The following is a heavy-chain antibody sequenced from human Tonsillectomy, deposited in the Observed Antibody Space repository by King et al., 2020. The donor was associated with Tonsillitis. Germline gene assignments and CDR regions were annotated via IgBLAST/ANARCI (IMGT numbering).Heavy chain of an antibody. CDR2: INRGGDS. Sequence: VQLQQWGAGLLKPSGTLSLTCTVHGGSFIGYYWSWIRQPPGKGLEWSGEINRGGDSHSNPSLKRRVTISVDTSNNQFSLKVNSLIAADTAVYYCARGLGSGSYWNYWGQGTLVTVSS. CDR1: GGSFIGYY. J-gene: IGHJ4*02. D-gene: IGHD3-10*01. CDR3: ARGLGSGSYWNY. V-gene: IGHV4-34*01.